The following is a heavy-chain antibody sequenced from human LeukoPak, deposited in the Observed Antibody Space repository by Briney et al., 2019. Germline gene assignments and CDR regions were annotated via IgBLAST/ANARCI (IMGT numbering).Heavy chain of an antibody. CDR1: GYTFTSYD. D-gene: IGHD3-10*01. CDR2: VNPNSGNT. V-gene: IGHV1-8*01. CDR3: ASTRLWFGELFPSFFDY. J-gene: IGHJ4*02. Sequence: ASVKVSRKASGYTFTSYDINWVRQATGQGLEWMGWVNPNSGNTGYAQKFQGRVTMTRNTSISTAYMELSSLRSEDTAVYYCASTRLWFGELFPSFFDYWGQGTLVTVSS.